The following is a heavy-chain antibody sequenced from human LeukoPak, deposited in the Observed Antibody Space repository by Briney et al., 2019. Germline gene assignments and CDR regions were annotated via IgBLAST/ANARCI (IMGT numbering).Heavy chain of an antibody. J-gene: IGHJ6*04. Sequence: SETLSLTCSVYGGSFRGYYWSWICQSPEKGLEWIGQIYHTGSTNYNPSLASRVTISLDISKSQFSLKLTSVTAADTAVYYCARDDFGVALGGVWSIGTTVTVSS. D-gene: IGHD3-3*01. CDR1: GGSFRGYY. V-gene: IGHV4-34*01. CDR3: ARDDFGVALGGV. CDR2: IYHTGST.